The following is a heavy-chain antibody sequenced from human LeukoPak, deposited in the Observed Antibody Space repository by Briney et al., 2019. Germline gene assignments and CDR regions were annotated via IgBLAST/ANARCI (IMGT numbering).Heavy chain of an antibody. CDR2: INTNTGNP. Sequence: ASVKVSCKASGYTFTTYAINWVRQAPGQGLEWMGWINTNTGNPTYAQGFTGRFVFSLDTSVSTAYLQISSLKTEDTAVYYCARGGPLGGNTIQSSLPWGQGTLVTVSS. J-gene: IGHJ5*02. V-gene: IGHV7-4-1*02. D-gene: IGHD1-26*01. CDR1: GYTFTTYA. CDR3: ARGGPLGGNTIQSSLP.